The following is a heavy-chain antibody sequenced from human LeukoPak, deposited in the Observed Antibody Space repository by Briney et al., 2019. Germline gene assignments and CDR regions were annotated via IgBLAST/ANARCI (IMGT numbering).Heavy chain of an antibody. Sequence: SETPSLTCTVSGGSISSYHWSWVRQPAGKGLEWIGHIYVSGSTNYNPSLKSRVTISVDTSKNQFSLKLSSVTAADTAVYYCARDDDTPFDYWGQGTLVTVSS. CDR1: GGSISSYH. CDR3: ARDDDTPFDY. D-gene: IGHD3-9*01. CDR2: IYVSGST. J-gene: IGHJ4*02. V-gene: IGHV4-4*07.